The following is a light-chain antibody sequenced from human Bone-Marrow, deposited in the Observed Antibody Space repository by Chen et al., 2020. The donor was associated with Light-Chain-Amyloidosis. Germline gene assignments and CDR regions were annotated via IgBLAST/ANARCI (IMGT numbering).Light chain of an antibody. CDR3: QQYDVWPPYT. CDR2: GAS. CDR1: RTVGIN. V-gene: IGKV3-15*01. J-gene: IGKJ2*01. Sequence: DIVMTQSPATLSVSPGETATLSCRASRTVGINLAWYQQKPGQAPRLLINGASARVTGVPARFSGSGSGTDFTLTITGLQSEDFAVYYCQQYDVWPPYTFGQGTQLEIK.